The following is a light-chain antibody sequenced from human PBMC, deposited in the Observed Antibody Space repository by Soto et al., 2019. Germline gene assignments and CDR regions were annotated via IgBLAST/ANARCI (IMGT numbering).Light chain of an antibody. CDR1: QSVSSD. J-gene: IGKJ5*01. CDR2: DAS. V-gene: IGKV3-11*01. Sequence: EIVLTQSPATLSLSPGERATFSCRASQSVSSDLVWYQHKPGQAPRLLIYDASNRATGIPARFSGSGSGTDFTLTISSLEPEDFAVYYCQQHGSSPITFGQGTRLEI. CDR3: QQHGSSPIT.